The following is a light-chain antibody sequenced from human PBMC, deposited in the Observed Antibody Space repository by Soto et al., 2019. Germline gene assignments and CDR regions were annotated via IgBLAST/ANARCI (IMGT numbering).Light chain of an antibody. CDR2: EVS. V-gene: IGLV2-14*03. J-gene: IGLJ1*01. Sequence: TPPAPVSGSPGQSITIPCPGTNSDVGAYDYVSWYQQHPDKAPKLMIYEVSNRPSGVSNRFSGSKSVNTATLTISGLQAEDEADYYCSSYTSSSTRVFGTGTKVTVL. CDR3: SSYTSSSTRV. CDR1: NSDVGAYDY.